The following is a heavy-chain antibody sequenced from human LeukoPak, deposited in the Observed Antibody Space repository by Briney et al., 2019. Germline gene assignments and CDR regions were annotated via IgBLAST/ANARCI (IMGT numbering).Heavy chain of an antibody. Sequence: PSETLSLTCAVSGYSISSGYYWGWVRQPPGKGLDWVSIINGGGDIMMYEDSVKGRFTISRDNSKNTFYLQMNSLRVEDTAVYYCAMRDRGYGLDIWGQGTMVTVSS. CDR1: GYSISSGYY. J-gene: IGHJ3*02. V-gene: IGHV3-23*01. D-gene: IGHD3-10*01. CDR2: INGGGDIM. CDR3: AMRDRGYGLDI.